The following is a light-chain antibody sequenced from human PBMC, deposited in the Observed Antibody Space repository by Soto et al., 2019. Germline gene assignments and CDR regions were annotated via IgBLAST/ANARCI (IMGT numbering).Light chain of an antibody. CDR1: QSVSSSY. CDR3: QQYGSSGT. V-gene: IGKV3-20*01. J-gene: IGKJ1*01. CDR2: GAS. Sequence: DIVLTQSPGTLSLSPGQRATLSCRASQSVSSSYLAWYQQKPGQGPRLLIYGASSRATGIPDRFSGSGSGTDFTLTISRLEPEDFAVYYCQQYGSSGTFGQGTKVDIK.